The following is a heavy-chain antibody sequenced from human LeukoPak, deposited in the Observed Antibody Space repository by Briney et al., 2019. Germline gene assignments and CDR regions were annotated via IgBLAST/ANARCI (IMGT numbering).Heavy chain of an antibody. CDR2: MNPNSGNT. J-gene: IGHJ4*02. Sequence: GGSVKVSCKASGYTITSYNINWVRQATGQGLEWMGWMNPNSGNTGYAQKFQGRVTMTSNTSKNTAYMDLSRLTSDDTALYYCARDHNSENWGSLGGWGQGTLVTVSS. CDR3: ARDHNSENWGSLGG. CDR1: GYTITSYN. D-gene: IGHD7-27*01. V-gene: IGHV1-8*01.